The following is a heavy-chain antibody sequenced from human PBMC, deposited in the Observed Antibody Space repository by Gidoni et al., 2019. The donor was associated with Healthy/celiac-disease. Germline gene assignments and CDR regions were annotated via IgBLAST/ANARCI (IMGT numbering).Heavy chain of an antibody. Sequence: EVQLVESGGGLVQPGGSLRLSCAASGFTVSSNYMSWVRQAPGKGLEWVSVIYSGGSTYYADSVKGRFTISRDNSKNTLYLQMNSLRAEDTAVYYCARDQSSSGLYYYYYGMDVWGQGTTVTVSS. V-gene: IGHV3-66*01. D-gene: IGHD3-22*01. CDR3: ARDQSSSGLYYYYYGMDV. J-gene: IGHJ6*02. CDR2: IYSGGST. CDR1: GFTVSSNY.